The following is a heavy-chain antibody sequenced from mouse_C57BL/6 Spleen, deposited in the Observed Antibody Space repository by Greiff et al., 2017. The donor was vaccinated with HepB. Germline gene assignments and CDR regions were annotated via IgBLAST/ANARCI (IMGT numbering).Heavy chain of an antibody. J-gene: IGHJ1*03. V-gene: IGHV5-17*01. CDR1: GFTFSDYG. D-gene: IGHD4-1*01. CDR2: ISSGSSTI. CDR3: ARLLGRHWYFDV. Sequence: EVKVVESGGGLVKPGGSLKLSCAASGFTFSDYGMHWVRQAPEKGLEWVAYISSGSSTIYYADTVKGRFTISRDNAKNTLFLQMTSLRSEDTAMYYCARLLGRHWYFDVWGTGTTVTVSS.